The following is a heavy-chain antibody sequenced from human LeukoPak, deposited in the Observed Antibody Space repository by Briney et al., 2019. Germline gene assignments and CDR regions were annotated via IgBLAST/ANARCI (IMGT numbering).Heavy chain of an antibody. V-gene: IGHV3-9*01. CDR2: ISWNSGSI. CDR3: AKDISGRGYYYHFDY. Sequence: GRSLRLSCAASGFTFDDYAMHWVRQAPGKGLEWVSGISWNSGSIGYADSVKGRFTISRDNAKNSLYPQMNSLRAEDTALYYCAKDISGRGYYYHFDYWGQGTLVTVSA. J-gene: IGHJ4*02. D-gene: IGHD3-22*01. CDR1: GFTFDDYA.